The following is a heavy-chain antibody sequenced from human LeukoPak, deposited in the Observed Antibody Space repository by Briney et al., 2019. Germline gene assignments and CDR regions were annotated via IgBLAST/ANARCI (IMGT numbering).Heavy chain of an antibody. J-gene: IGHJ4*02. V-gene: IGHV1-69*13. CDR3: ARAGELLWFGARGVSHVDY. D-gene: IGHD3-10*01. Sequence: ASVNVSCKASGGTFSSYAISWVRQAPGQGLEWMGGIIPIFGTANYAQKFQGRVTITADESTSTAYMELSSLRSEDTAVYYCARAGELLWFGARGVSHVDYWGQGTLVTVSS. CDR2: IIPIFGTA. CDR1: GGTFSSYA.